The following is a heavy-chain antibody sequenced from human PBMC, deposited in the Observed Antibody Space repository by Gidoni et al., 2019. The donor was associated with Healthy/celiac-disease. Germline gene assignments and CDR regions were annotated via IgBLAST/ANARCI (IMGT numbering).Heavy chain of an antibody. CDR1: GFTFSSYS. Sequence: EVQRVESGGGLVKPGGSLRLSCAASGFTFSSYSMNWVRQAPGKGLEWVSSISSSSSYIYYADSVKGRFTISRDNAKNSLYLQMNSLRAEDTAVYYCARESMSLRDAFDIWGQGTMVTVSS. D-gene: IGHD4-17*01. CDR2: ISSSSSYI. V-gene: IGHV3-21*01. J-gene: IGHJ3*02. CDR3: ARESMSLRDAFDI.